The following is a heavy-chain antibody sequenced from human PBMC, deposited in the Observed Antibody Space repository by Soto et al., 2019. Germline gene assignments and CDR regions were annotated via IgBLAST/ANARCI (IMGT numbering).Heavy chain of an antibody. D-gene: IGHD2-8*02. CDR2: IDYRGST. CDR3: SWTYCSDWRGIDV. J-gene: IGHJ6*02. Sequence: SESLSLTCTVSGGSIGIGATYWGWIRQPPGKGLEWIRYIDYRGSTYYNPCLKRRVTRTLDTSKTQFSLNLSPVTAAATVDDCYSWTYCSDWRGIDVWGQGTTVTVSS. CDR1: GGSIGIGATY. V-gene: IGHV4-30-4*08.